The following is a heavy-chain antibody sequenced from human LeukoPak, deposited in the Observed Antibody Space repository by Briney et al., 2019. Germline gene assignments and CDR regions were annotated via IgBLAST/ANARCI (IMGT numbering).Heavy chain of an antibody. CDR3: ARSYGDYVLTLDY. D-gene: IGHD4-17*01. J-gene: IGHJ4*02. CDR2: IIPIFGTA. Sequence: SVKVSCKASGGTFSSYAISWVRQAPGQGLEWMGGIIPIFGTANYAQKFQGRVTITTDESTSTAYMELSSLRSEDTAVYYCARSYGDYVLTLDYWAREPWSPSPQ. V-gene: IGHV1-69*05. CDR1: GGTFSSYA.